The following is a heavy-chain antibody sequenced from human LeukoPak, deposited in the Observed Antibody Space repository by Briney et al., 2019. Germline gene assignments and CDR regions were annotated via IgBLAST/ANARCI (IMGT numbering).Heavy chain of an antibody. CDR1: GGSISSYY. CDR3: ARAPYYDDAFDI. J-gene: IGHJ3*02. D-gene: IGHD3-3*01. Sequence: SETLSLTCTVSGGSISSYYWSWIRQPPGKGLEWIGYIYYSGSTNYNPSLKSRVIISVDTSKNQFSLKLSSVTAADTAVYYCARAPYYDDAFDIWGQGTMVTVSS. V-gene: IGHV4-59*01. CDR2: IYYSGST.